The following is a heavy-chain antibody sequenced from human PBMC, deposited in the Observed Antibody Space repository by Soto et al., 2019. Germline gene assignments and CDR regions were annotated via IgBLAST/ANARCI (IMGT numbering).Heavy chain of an antibody. CDR2: ISGSGGST. CDR3: AKDYVVRGVIILYYFDY. Sequence: GGSLRLSCAASGFTFSSYAMSWVRQAPGKGLEWVSAISGSGGSTYYADSVKDRFTISRDNSKNTRYLQMNSLRAEETAVYYCAKDYVVRGVIILYYFDYWGQGTLVTVSS. V-gene: IGHV3-23*01. CDR1: GFTFSSYA. D-gene: IGHD3-10*01. J-gene: IGHJ4*02.